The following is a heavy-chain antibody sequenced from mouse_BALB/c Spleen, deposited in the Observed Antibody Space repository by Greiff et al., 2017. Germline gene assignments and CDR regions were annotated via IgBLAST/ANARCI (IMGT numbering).Heavy chain of an antibody. J-gene: IGHJ3*01. V-gene: IGHV1S56*01. D-gene: IGHD2-1*01. CDR3: ARSDYGNYPWFAY. Sequence: VQRVESGPELVKPGALVKISCKASGYTFTSYDINWVKQRPGQGLEWIGWIYPGDGSTKYNEKFKGKATLTADKSSSTAYMQLSSLTSENSAVYFCARSDYGNYPWFAYWGQGTLVTVSA. CDR1: GYTFTSYD. CDR2: IYPGDGST.